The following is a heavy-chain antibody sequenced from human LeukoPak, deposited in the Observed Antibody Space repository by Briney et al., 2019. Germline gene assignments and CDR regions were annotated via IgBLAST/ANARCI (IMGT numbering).Heavy chain of an antibody. CDR2: IYYSGST. D-gene: IGHD4-17*01. V-gene: IGHV4-39*07. J-gene: IGHJ5*02. Sequence: SETLSLTCTVSGASISSSSYYWGWIRQPPGKGLEWFGSIYYSGSTYYNPSLKSRVTISVDTSKNQFSLKLSSVTAADTAVYYCARGTRQYGDFTQYNWFDPWGQGTLVTVSS. CDR1: GASISSSSYY. CDR3: ARGTRQYGDFTQYNWFDP.